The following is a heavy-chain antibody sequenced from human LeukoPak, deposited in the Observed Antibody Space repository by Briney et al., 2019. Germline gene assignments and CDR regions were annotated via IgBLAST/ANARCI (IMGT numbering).Heavy chain of an antibody. CDR1: GFTFSSYW. J-gene: IGHJ4*02. CDR2: IKQDGSDK. Sequence: GGSLRLSCAVSGFTFSSYWMTWVRQAPGKGLEWVANIKQDGSDKYYVDSVKGRFTISRDNAKDSLYLQISSLRVEDTAVYYCARGSGSSYGYIDYWGQGTLVTVPS. D-gene: IGHD1-26*01. CDR3: ARGSGSSYGYIDY. V-gene: IGHV3-7*04.